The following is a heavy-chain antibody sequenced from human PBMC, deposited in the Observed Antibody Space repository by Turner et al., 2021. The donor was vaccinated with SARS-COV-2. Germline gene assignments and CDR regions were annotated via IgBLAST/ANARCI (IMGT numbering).Heavy chain of an antibody. V-gene: IGHV1-8*01. CDR1: GYTFTSYD. CDR3: ARAAQLTVWFDP. D-gene: IGHD3-9*01. J-gene: IGHJ5*02. CDR2: INPNSVDT. Sequence: QVQLVQSGAEVKKPGASVTVSCKASGYTFTSYDINWVRQAAGQGLEWRGWINPNSVDTGYAQKFQGRVTMTRNTSINTAYMEQSSLRSGDTAVYYCARAAQLTVWFDPWGQGTLVTVSS.